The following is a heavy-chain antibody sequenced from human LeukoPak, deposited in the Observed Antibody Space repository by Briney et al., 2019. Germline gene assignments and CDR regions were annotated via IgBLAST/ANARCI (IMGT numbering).Heavy chain of an antibody. CDR3: AKDGSDYNNYDY. V-gene: IGHV3-23*01. Sequence: GGSLRLSCAASGFTFSGYAMSWVRQAPGKGLEWVSTISGSGGSTYYADSVKGRFTISRDNSKNTLYLQMNSLSAEDTAVYYCAKDGSDYNNYDYWGQGTLVTVSS. CDR1: GFTFSGYA. D-gene: IGHD4-11*01. CDR2: ISGSGGST. J-gene: IGHJ4*02.